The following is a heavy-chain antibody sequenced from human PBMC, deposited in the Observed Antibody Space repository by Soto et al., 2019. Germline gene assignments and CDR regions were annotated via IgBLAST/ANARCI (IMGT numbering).Heavy chain of an antibody. Sequence: QITLKESGPTLVKPTQPLTLTCTFSGFSLSTSGVGVGWIRQPPGKALEWLALIYWDDDKRYSPSLKSRLTTAKEPPKVHAILTTANMDRMATAPYYCAHPRSVMLYCQCDYCGQGTLVTVSS. J-gene: IGHJ4*02. CDR3: AHPRSVMLYCQCDY. D-gene: IGHD2-8*01. CDR2: IYWDDDK. CDR1: GFSLSTSGVG. V-gene: IGHV2-5*02.